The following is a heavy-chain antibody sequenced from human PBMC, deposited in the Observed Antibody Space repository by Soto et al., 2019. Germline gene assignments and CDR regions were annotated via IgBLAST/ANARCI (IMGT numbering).Heavy chain of an antibody. V-gene: IGHV3-30*18. D-gene: IGHD3-3*01. J-gene: IGHJ3*02. Sequence: HPGGSLRLSCAASGFTFSSYGMHWVRQAPGKGLEWVAVISYDGSNKYYADSVKGRFTISRDNSKNTLYLQMNSLRAEDTAVYYCAKARRKYDFWSGPDAFDIWGQGTMVTVSS. CDR3: AKARRKYDFWSGPDAFDI. CDR1: GFTFSSYG. CDR2: ISYDGSNK.